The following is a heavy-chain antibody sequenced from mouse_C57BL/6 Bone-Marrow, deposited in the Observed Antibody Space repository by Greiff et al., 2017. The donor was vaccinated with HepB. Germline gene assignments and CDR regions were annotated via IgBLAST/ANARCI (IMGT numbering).Heavy chain of an antibody. V-gene: IGHV5-4*03. CDR3: ASPSYYREAWFAY. CDR1: GFTFSSYA. CDR2: ISDGGSYT. D-gene: IGHD2-14*01. Sequence: EVMLVESGGGLVKPGGSLKLSCAASGFTFSSYAMSWVRQTPEKRLEWVATISDGGSYTYYPDNVKGRFTISRDTAKNNLYLQMSHLKSEDTAMYYCASPSYYREAWFAYWGQGTLVTVSA. J-gene: IGHJ3*01.